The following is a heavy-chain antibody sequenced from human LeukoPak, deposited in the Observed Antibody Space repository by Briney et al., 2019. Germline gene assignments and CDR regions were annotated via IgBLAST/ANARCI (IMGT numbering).Heavy chain of an antibody. CDR1: GFTFSSHD. J-gene: IGHJ4*02. CDR3: AVPGVLDY. Sequence: GGSLRLSCAASGFTFSSHDMHWVRQAPGKGLEWVSGLVTDDDTYYAASVKGRFTISRDNSKNTLYLQMNSLRTEDTAVYYCAVPGVLDYWGQGTLVTVSS. D-gene: IGHD1-1*01. CDR2: LVTDDDT. V-gene: IGHV3-13*01.